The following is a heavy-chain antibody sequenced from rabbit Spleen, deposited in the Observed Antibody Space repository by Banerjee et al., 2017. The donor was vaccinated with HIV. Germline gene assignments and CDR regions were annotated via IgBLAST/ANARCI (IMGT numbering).Heavy chain of an antibody. CDR1: GFDSSSNY. CDR3: ARGVAGVRFNL. Sequence: QLKESGGGLVQPGGSLKLSCKASGFDSSSNYWMSWVRQAPGKGLEWIGYIDPVFGSTYYASWVNGRVTISRHNAQNTLYLQLNSLTAADTATYFCARGVAGVRFNLWGPGTLVTVS. J-gene: IGHJ4*01. D-gene: IGHD4-1*01. V-gene: IGHV1S7*01. CDR2: IDPVFGST.